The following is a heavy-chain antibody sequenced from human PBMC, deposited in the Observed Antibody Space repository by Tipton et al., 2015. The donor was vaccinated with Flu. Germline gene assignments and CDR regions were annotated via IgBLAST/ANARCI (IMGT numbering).Heavy chain of an antibody. V-gene: IGHV4-59*12. CDR2: IFYSGSFSGGST. CDR3: ARDSPYDSSGYYSDY. Sequence: TLSLPCTVSGGSISSYYWSWIRQPPGKGLEWIGSIFYSGSFSGGSTYYNPSLKSRVTISVDTSKNQFSLKLSSVTAADTAIYYCARDSPYDSSGYYSDYWGQGTQVTVSS. J-gene: IGHJ4*02. D-gene: IGHD3-22*01. CDR1: GGSISSYY.